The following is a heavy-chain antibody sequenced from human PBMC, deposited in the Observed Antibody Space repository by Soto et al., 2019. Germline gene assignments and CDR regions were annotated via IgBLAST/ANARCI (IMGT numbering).Heavy chain of an antibody. Sequence: PSETLSLTCTVSGGSIISYYWSWIRQPPWKGLEWIGYIYYSGSTNYNPSLKSRVTISVDTSKNQFSLKLSSVTAADTAVYYCARHVNYDFWSGSRPSYYYYYMDVWGKGTTVTVSS. CDR1: GGSIISYY. CDR3: ARHVNYDFWSGSRPSYYYYYMDV. D-gene: IGHD3-3*01. V-gene: IGHV4-59*08. CDR2: IYYSGST. J-gene: IGHJ6*03.